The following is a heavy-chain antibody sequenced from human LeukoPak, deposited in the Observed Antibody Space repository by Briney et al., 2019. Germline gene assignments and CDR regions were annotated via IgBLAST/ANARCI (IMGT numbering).Heavy chain of an antibody. J-gene: IGHJ4*02. CDR2: IYTSGST. CDR3: ARGGRCSGGSCYRGVHYFDY. D-gene: IGHD2-15*01. CDR1: GGSISSYY. V-gene: IGHV4-4*07. Sequence: SETLSLTCTVSGGSISSYYWSWIRQPAGKGLEWIGRIYTSGSTNYNPSLKSRVTMSVDTSKNQFSLKLSSVTAADTAVYYCARGGRCSGGSCYRGVHYFDYWGQGTLVTVSS.